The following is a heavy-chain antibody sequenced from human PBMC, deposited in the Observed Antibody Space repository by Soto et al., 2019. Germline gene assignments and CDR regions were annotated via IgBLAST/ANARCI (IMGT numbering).Heavy chain of an antibody. V-gene: IGHV3-48*02. CDR1: GYDFRTYS. D-gene: IGHD3-3*01. Sequence: LRLSCRASGYDFRTYSMNWVRQAPGQGLEWIAYVSLDSDTIQYADSVKGRFTISRDDAENSLYLQMDSLRDEDTATYYCARLYYDYVWGQGTTVTVSS. CDR3: ARLYYDYV. J-gene: IGHJ6*02. CDR2: VSLDSDTI.